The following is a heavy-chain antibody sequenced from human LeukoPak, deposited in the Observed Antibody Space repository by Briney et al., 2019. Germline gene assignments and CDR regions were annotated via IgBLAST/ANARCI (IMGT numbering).Heavy chain of an antibody. CDR1: GFTFSSYG. CDR3: ARDRALGQFLWGNDY. D-gene: IGHD3-10*01. V-gene: IGHV3-30*02. Sequence: GGSLRLSCAASGFTFSSYGMHWVRQAPGKGLEGVSLIRYHGSTESYADSVRGRFTISRDNSKNTLYLQMNSLRAEDTAVYYCARDRALGQFLWGNDYWGQGTLVTVSS. CDR2: IRYHGSTE. J-gene: IGHJ4*02.